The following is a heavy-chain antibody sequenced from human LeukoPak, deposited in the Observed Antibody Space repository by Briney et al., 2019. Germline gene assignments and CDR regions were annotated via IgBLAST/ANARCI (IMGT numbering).Heavy chain of an antibody. CDR1: GGSISSYY. J-gene: IGHJ4*02. CDR2: IYYSGST. Sequence: PSETLSLTCTVSGGSISSYYWSWIRQPPGKGLEWIGYIYYSGSTNYNPSLKSRVTISIDTSKNQFSLKLSSVTAADTAVYYCARATTGGGSSWYGYWGQGTLVTVSS. CDR3: ARATTGGGSSWYGY. D-gene: IGHD6-13*01. V-gene: IGHV4-59*01.